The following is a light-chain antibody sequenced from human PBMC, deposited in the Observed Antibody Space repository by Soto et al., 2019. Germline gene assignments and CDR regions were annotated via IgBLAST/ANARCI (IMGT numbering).Light chain of an antibody. CDR1: QSLITK. CDR2: DPS. J-gene: IGKJ5*01. Sequence: EIVMTQSPGTLSVSPGERVTLSCRASQSLITKVAWYQQKPGQAPRLLMYDPSTRATGTPARFSGSGSGTEFTLTISSLQSEDFAVYYCKQYKLWPITFGQGTRLEVK. CDR3: KQYKLWPIT. V-gene: IGKV3-15*01.